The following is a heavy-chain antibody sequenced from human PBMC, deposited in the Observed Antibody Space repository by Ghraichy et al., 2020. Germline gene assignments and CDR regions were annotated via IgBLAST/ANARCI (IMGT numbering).Heavy chain of an antibody. CDR2: ISAYNGDR. D-gene: IGHD3-10*01. Sequence: ASVKVSCKASGYTFTTYGISWVRQAPGQGLEWVGWISAYNGDRKYAQQLQDRVIMTTDTSTSTVYMELRSLRSADTAVYYCARGYSATWYRPGDDAFDIWGQGTMVTVSS. CDR1: GYTFTTYG. J-gene: IGHJ3*02. V-gene: IGHV1-18*01. CDR3: ARGYSATWYRPGDDAFDI.